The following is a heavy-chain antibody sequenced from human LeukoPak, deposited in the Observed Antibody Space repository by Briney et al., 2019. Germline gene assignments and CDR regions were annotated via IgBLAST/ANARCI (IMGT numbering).Heavy chain of an antibody. CDR1: SGSISTGDYY. V-gene: IGHV4-30-4*01. J-gene: IGHJ4*02. Sequence: PSQTLSLTCTVSSGSISTGDYYWSWVRQPPGKGLEYIGYIYYSGSTYYNPSLKSRITISVDTSKNQFSLKLSSVTAADTAVYYCAVGHYYHSSGYLFDSWGRGTLVTVSS. CDR3: AVGHYYHSSGYLFDS. CDR2: IYYSGST. D-gene: IGHD3-22*01.